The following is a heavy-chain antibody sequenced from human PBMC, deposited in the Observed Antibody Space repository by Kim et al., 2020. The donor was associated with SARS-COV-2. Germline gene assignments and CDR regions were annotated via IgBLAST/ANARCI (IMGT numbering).Heavy chain of an antibody. CDR2: INHSGST. D-gene: IGHD2-8*01. V-gene: IGHV4-34*01. CDR3: AGALLTRGDAFDI. CDR1: GGSFSGYY. Sequence: SETLSLTCAVYGGSFSGYYWSWIRQPPGKGLEWIGEINHSGSTNYNPSLKSRVTISVDTSKNQFSLKLSSVTAADTAVYYCAGALLTRGDAFDIWGQGTMVTVSS. J-gene: IGHJ3*02.